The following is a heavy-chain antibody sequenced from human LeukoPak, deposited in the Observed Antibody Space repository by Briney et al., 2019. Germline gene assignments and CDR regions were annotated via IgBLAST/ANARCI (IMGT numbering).Heavy chain of an antibody. CDR2: ISSDTSYI. J-gene: IGHJ4*02. D-gene: IGHD4-17*01. V-gene: IGHV3-21*01. Sequence: GGSLRLSCAASGFTFSSYNMNWVRQAPRKGLEWVSLISSDTSYIHYADSVKGRFTISRDNAKNSVFLQMNSLRAEDTAVYYCARDTSTVTNREFDYWGQGTLVTVSS. CDR3: ARDTSTVTNREFDY. CDR1: GFTFSSYN.